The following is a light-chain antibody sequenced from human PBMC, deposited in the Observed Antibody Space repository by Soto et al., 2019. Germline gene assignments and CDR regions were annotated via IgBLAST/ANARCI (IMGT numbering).Light chain of an antibody. CDR1: QSVSSSY. CDR3: LQHGSSPYT. Sequence: EIVLTQSPGTLSLSPGERATLSCRASQSVSSSYLAWYQQKPGQAPRPLIYGASSRATGIPDMFSGSGSGTDFPLTISRLEPEDFAVYYCLQHGSSPYTFGQGTKREIK. J-gene: IGKJ2*01. V-gene: IGKV3-20*01. CDR2: GAS.